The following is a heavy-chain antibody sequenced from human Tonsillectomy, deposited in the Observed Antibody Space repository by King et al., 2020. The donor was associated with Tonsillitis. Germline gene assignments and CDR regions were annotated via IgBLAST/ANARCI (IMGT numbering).Heavy chain of an antibody. V-gene: IGHV3-74*01. CDR2: INRDGSST. J-gene: IGHJ6*02. Sequence: VQLVESGGGLVQPGGSLRLSCAASGFIFSNYGIHWVRQAPGKGLVWVSHINRDGSSTIYADSVKGRFTISRDNAKNTLYLHMNSLRAEDTSLYYCARDGGFSFNPHGMDGWGQGTTVTVSS. CDR3: ARDGGFSFNPHGMDG. CDR1: GFIFSNYG. D-gene: IGHD5-18*01.